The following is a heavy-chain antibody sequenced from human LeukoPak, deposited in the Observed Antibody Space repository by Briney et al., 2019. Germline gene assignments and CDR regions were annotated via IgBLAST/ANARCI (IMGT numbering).Heavy chain of an antibody. CDR2: IKPDGSEK. Sequence: TGGSLRLSCAASGFTFSSYWMTWVRQAPGKGLEWVANIKPDGSEKYYVDSVKGRFTISRDNAKSSLSLQMNSLRAEDTAMYYCARDFDFWGQGILVTVSS. V-gene: IGHV3-7*01. CDR1: GFTFSSYW. D-gene: IGHD3-3*01. CDR3: ARDFDF. J-gene: IGHJ4*02.